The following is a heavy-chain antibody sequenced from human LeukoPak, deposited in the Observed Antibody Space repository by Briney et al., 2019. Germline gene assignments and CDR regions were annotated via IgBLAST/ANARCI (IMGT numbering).Heavy chain of an antibody. Sequence: GGSLRLSCSVSGFRFSNYWMSRVREAPGKGLEWVASINEDGSQKQYVDSVKGRFTISRDNAKNSLYLQVNSLRAEDTAVYYCATGRSMPTWGQGTLVTVSS. CDR1: GFRFSNYW. CDR2: INEDGSQK. V-gene: IGHV3-7*01. J-gene: IGHJ5*02. CDR3: ATGRSMPT. D-gene: IGHD2-2*01.